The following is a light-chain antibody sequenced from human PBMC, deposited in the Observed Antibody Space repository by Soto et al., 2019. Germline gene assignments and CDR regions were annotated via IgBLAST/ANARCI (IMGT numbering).Light chain of an antibody. CDR1: SSDVGAYNR. Sequence: QSVLTQSASVSGSPGQSIAISCTGSSSDVGAYNRVSWYQQSPDTAPKLIIYDVSDRPSGVPDRFSGSKSGNTASLTISGLQPEDEADYYCNSYTTRTTYVFGTGTKVTVL. CDR3: NSYTTRTTYV. V-gene: IGLV2-18*02. CDR2: DVS. J-gene: IGLJ1*01.